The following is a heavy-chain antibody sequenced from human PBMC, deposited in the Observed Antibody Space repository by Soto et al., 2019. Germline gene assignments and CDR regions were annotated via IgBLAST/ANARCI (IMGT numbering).Heavy chain of an antibody. CDR3: AREVNFYGLDV. Sequence: XXVKVSCKASGYTFTSYDINWVRQATGQGLEWMGWMNPNSGNTGYAQKFQGRVTMTRNTSISTAYMELSSLRAEDTAVYYCAREVNFYGLDVWGQGTTVTVSS. V-gene: IGHV1-8*01. CDR1: GYTFTSYD. J-gene: IGHJ6*02. CDR2: MNPNSGNT.